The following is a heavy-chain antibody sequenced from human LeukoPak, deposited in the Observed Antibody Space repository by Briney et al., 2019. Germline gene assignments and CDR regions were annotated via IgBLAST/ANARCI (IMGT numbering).Heavy chain of an antibody. D-gene: IGHD6-19*01. CDR3: ARSIAVAGEFDY. Sequence: GGSLRLSCAASGFTFSSYAMHWVRQAPGKGLEWVAVISYDGSNKYYADSVKGRFTISRDNSKNTLYLQMNSLRAEDTAVYYCARSIAVAGEFDYWGQGTLVTVSS. CDR2: ISYDGSNK. CDR1: GFTFSSYA. J-gene: IGHJ4*02. V-gene: IGHV3-30-3*01.